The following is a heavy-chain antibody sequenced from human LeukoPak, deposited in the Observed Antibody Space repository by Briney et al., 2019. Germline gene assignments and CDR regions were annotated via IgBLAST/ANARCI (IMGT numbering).Heavy chain of an antibody. Sequence: SETLSLTCTVSGGSISSYYWSWIRQPPGKGLEWIGYIYYSGSTNYNPSLKSRVTISVDTSKNQFSLKLSSVTAADTAVYYCARSQGIGYFDYWGQGTLVTVSS. J-gene: IGHJ4*02. CDR2: IYYSGST. CDR1: GGSISSYY. V-gene: IGHV4-59*01. CDR3: ARSQGIGYFDY. D-gene: IGHD2-21*01.